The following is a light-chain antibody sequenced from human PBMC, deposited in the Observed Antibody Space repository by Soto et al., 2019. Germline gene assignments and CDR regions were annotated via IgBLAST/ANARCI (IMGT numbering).Light chain of an antibody. V-gene: IGKV3-20*01. CDR3: QQYGRSSWT. J-gene: IGKJ1*01. CDR1: QSVSSSY. Sequence: IVLTQSPGTLSLSPGERATLSCGASQSVSSSYLAWYQQKSGQAPRLLIYGASNRATGIPDRFSGGGSGTDFTLTISRLEPEDFAVYYCQQYGRSSWTFGQGTKVDIK. CDR2: GAS.